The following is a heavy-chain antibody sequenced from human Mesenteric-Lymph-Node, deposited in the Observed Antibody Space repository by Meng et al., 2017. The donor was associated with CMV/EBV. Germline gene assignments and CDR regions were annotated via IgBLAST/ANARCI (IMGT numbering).Heavy chain of an antibody. CDR1: GFTFSSYS. J-gene: IGHJ4*02. CDR3: NTDSLVFNY. V-gene: IGHV3-15*01. D-gene: IGHD5/OR15-5a*01. CDR2: IKSKTDGGTT. Sequence: GESLKISCAASGFTFSSYSMNWVRQAPGKGLEWVGRIKSKTDGGTTDYAASVKGRFTISRDDSRNTVYLQMNTLKSEDTALYYCNTDSLVFNYWGQGTLVTVSS.